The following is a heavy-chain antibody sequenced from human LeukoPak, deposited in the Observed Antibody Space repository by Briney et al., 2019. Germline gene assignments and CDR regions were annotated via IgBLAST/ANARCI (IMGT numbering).Heavy chain of an antibody. D-gene: IGHD2-2*01. J-gene: IGHJ6*03. CDR3: ARDLRVPAATYYYYYYYMDV. CDR1: GGPISSYY. Sequence: PSETLSLTCTVSGGPISSYYWSWIRQPAGKGLEWIGRIYTSGSTNYNPSLKSRVTMSVDTSKNQFSLKLSSVTAADTAVYYCARDLRVPAATYYYYYYYMDVWGKGTTVTVSS. V-gene: IGHV4-4*07. CDR2: IYTSGST.